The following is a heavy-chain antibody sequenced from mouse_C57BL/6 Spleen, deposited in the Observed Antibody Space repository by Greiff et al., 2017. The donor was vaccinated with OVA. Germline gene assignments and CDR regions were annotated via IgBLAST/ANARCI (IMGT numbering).Heavy chain of an antibody. J-gene: IGHJ2*01. CDR1: GFTFSDYG. V-gene: IGHV5-17*01. Sequence: EVQLVESGGGLVKPGGSLKLSCAASGFTFSDYGMHWVRQAPEKGLEWVAYISSGSSTIYYADTVKGRFTISRDNAKNTLFLQMTSLRSEDTAMYYCAKGRAYYSPFDYWGQGTTLTVSS. D-gene: IGHD2-12*01. CDR3: AKGRAYYSPFDY. CDR2: ISSGSSTI.